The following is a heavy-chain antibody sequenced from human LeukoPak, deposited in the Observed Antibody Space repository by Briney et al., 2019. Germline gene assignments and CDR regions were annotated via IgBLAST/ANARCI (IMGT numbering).Heavy chain of an antibody. CDR2: IRSSSSYI. J-gene: IGHJ4*02. D-gene: IGHD3-3*01. Sequence: GGSLRLSCVASEFTFSSYNMNWVRQAPGKGLEWVSSIRSSSSYIYYADSVKGRFTISRDNAKNSLYLQMNSLRAEDTTVYYCAREIFWSGYYSNLHFDYWGQGTLVTVSS. CDR3: AREIFWSGYYSNLHFDY. CDR1: EFTFSSYN. V-gene: IGHV3-21*01.